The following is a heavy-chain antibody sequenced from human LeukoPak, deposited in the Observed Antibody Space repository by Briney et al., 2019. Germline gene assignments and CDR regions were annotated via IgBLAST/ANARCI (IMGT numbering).Heavy chain of an antibody. D-gene: IGHD2-21*02. CDR1: GGPISGYY. V-gene: IGHV4-59*08. CDR2: VHDTERT. CDR3: ARHIGDTCFLVSFDS. Sequence: PSETLSLTCIVSGGPISGYYWSWIRQPPGQGLEWIANVHDTERTHYNPALKSRVPTSVDTSKSQFSLNLTSVTAADTAVYYCARHIGDTCFLVSFDSWGQGARVTVSS. J-gene: IGHJ4*02.